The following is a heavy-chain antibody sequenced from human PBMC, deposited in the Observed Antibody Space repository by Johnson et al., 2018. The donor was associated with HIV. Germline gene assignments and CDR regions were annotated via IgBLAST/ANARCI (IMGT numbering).Heavy chain of an antibody. V-gene: IGHV3-74*02. D-gene: IGHD2-21*02. CDR2: INSDGTNT. CDR1: GFTFSNYW. CDR3: ASAYTANI. J-gene: IGHJ3*02. Sequence: VQLVESGGGFLQPGGSLRLSCAASGFTFSNYWMHWVRQAPGKGLVWVSRINSDGTNTTYADSVKGRFTISRDNARNTLFLQMHSLRAEDTAVYYCASAYTANIWGQGTKVTVSS.